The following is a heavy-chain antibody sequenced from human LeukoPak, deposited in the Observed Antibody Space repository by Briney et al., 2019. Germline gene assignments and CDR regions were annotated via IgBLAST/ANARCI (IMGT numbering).Heavy chain of an antibody. CDR3: ARHGYSSSSQWFDP. D-gene: IGHD6-6*01. Sequence: SETLSLTCTVSGGSISSSSYYWGWIHQPPGKGLEWIGSIYYSGSTYYNPSLKSRVTISVDTSKNQFSLKLSSVTAADTAVYYCARHGYSSSSQWFDPWGQGTLVTVSS. CDR2: IYYSGST. CDR1: GGSISSSSYY. V-gene: IGHV4-39*01. J-gene: IGHJ5*02.